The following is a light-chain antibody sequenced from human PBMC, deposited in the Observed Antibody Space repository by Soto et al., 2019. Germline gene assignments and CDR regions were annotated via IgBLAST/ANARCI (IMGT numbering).Light chain of an antibody. CDR1: SNDVGGYNF. CDR3: SSYAGNNIFYV. V-gene: IGLV2-8*01. Sequence: QSVLAQPPSASGSAGESVTISCAGTSNDVGGYNFVSWYQQHPGKAPKLMIFEVSKRPSGVPDRFSGSKSGNTASLTVSGLQAEDEADYYCSSYAGNNIFYVFGTGSKVTVL. J-gene: IGLJ1*01. CDR2: EVS.